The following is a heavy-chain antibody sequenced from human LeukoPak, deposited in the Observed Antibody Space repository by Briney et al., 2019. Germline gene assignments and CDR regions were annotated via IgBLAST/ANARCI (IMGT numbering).Heavy chain of an antibody. V-gene: IGHV3-53*01. Sequence: GGSLRLSCAASGFTVSSNYMSWVRQAPGKGLEWVSVIYSGGSTYYADSVKGRFTISRDNSKNTLYLQMNSLRAEDTAVYCCAREVPATAMYFDYWGQGTLVTVSS. CDR3: AREVPATAMYFDY. CDR2: IYSGGST. J-gene: IGHJ4*02. CDR1: GFTVSSNY. D-gene: IGHD2-2*01.